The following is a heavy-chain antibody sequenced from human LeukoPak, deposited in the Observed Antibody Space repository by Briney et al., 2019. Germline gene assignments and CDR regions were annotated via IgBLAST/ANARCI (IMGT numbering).Heavy chain of an antibody. D-gene: IGHD1-1*01. Sequence: GGSLRLSCAASGFTFSSYGMHWVRQAPGKGLEWVAVIWYDGSNKYYADSVKGRFTISRDNSKNTLYLQMNSLRAEDTAVYYCAREGEGNNWNDLGSGAFDIWGQGTMVTVSS. V-gene: IGHV3-33*01. CDR1: GFTFSSYG. CDR2: IWYDGSNK. J-gene: IGHJ3*02. CDR3: AREGEGNNWNDLGSGAFDI.